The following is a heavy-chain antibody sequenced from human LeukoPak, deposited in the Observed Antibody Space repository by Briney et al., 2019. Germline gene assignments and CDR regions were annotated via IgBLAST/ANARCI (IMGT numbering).Heavy chain of an antibody. CDR3: ARGQEGTGGVFDY. CDR2: INHSGST. V-gene: IGHV4-34*01. D-gene: IGHD1-1*01. Sequence: SETLSLTCAVYGGSFSGYYWSWIRQPPGKGLEWIGEINHSGSTNYNPSLKSRVTISVDTSKNQFSLKLSSATAADTAVYYCARGQEGTGGVFDYWGQGTLVTVSS. CDR1: GGSFSGYY. J-gene: IGHJ4*02.